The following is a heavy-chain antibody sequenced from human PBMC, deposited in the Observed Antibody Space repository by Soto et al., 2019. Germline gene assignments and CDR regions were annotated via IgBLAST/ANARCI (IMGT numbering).Heavy chain of an antibody. Sequence: EVQLLESGGGFVQPGESLRLSCAASGFTFSLSAMSWVRQAPGRGLDWDSSLSGGGSTTDYADSVKGRFTISRDNSKNTVHLRMNSLRAEDTAVYYCAKGPEYDILTGCDYWGQGALVTVSS. D-gene: IGHD3-9*01. J-gene: IGHJ4*02. CDR1: GFTFSLSA. V-gene: IGHV3-23*01. CDR3: AKGPEYDILTGCDY. CDR2: LSGGGSTT.